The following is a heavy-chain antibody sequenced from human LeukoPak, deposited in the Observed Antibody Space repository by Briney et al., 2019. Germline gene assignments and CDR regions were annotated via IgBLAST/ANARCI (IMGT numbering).Heavy chain of an antibody. CDR2: ISSSGITI. J-gene: IGHJ4*02. CDR1: GFTFSDYY. D-gene: IGHD6-19*01. Sequence: SGGSLRLSCAASGFTFSDYYMSWIRQAPGKGLEWVSYISSSGITIHYADSVKGRFTISRDNAKNSLYLQMNSLRAEDTAVYYCARDEQWLVSFDYWGQGTLVTVSS. V-gene: IGHV3-11*04. CDR3: ARDEQWLVSFDY.